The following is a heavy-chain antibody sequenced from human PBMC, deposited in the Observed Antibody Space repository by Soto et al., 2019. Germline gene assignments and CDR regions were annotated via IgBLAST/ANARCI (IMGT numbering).Heavy chain of an antibody. CDR1: GGSISSGDYY. Sequence: QVQLQESGPGLVKPSQTLSLTCTVSGGSISSGDYYWSWIRQPPGKGLEWIGYIYYSGSTYYNPSLKRRVNISLDTFKNQFSLKLSSVTAADTAVYYCARVGSSIAVRPVDYWGQGTLVTVSS. CDR3: ARVGSSIAVRPVDY. V-gene: IGHV4-30-4*01. J-gene: IGHJ4*02. D-gene: IGHD6-6*01. CDR2: IYYSGST.